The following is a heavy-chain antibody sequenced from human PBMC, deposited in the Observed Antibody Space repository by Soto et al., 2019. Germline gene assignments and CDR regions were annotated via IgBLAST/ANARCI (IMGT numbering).Heavy chain of an antibody. Sequence: SVKVSCKASGGTFSSYAISWVRQAPGQGLEWMGGIIPIFGTANYAQKFQGRVTITADESTSTAYMELSSLRSEDTAVYYCARGGDCWSGDFTGYYGMDVWGQGTTVTVSS. J-gene: IGHJ6*02. D-gene: IGHD3-3*01. CDR2: IIPIFGTA. V-gene: IGHV1-69*13. CDR3: ARGGDCWSGDFTGYYGMDV. CDR1: GGTFSSYA.